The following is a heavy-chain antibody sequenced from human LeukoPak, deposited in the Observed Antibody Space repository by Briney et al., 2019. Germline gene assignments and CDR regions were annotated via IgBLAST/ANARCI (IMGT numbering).Heavy chain of an antibody. V-gene: IGHV3-21*01. CDR2: ISSSSSYI. CDR3: ARETTYYDFWSGYSRTISYNWFDP. CDR1: GFTFSSYW. J-gene: IGHJ5*02. Sequence: PGGSLRLSCVASGFTFSSYWMTWVRQAPGKGLEWVSSISSSSSYIYYADSVKGRFTISRDNSKNTLYLQMNSLRAEDTAVYYCARETTYYDFWSGYSRTISYNWFDPWGQGTLVTVSS. D-gene: IGHD3-3*01.